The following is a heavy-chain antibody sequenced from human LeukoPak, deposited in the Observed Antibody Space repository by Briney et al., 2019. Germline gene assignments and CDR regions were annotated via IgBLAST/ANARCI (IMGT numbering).Heavy chain of an antibody. CDR2: IYYSGST. J-gene: IGHJ2*01. D-gene: IGHD6-13*01. V-gene: IGHV4-59*08. Sequence: SETLSLTCTVSGGSISSYYWSWIRQPPGKGLEWIGYIYYSGSTNYNPSLKSRVTISVDTSKNQFSLKLSSVTAADTAVYYCARRGSSSWYAWYFDLWGRGTLVTVSS. CDR1: GGSISSYY. CDR3: ARRGSSSWYAWYFDL.